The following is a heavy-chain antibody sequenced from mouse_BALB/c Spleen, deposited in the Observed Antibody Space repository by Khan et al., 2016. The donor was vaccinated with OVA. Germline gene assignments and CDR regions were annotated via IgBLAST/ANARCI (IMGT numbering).Heavy chain of an antibody. CDR1: GFSLTSYG. J-gene: IGHJ2*01. CDR2: IWAGGST. Sequence: VELVESGPGLVAPSQSLSITCTVSGFSLTSYGVHWVRQPPGKGLEWLGVIWAGGSTNYNSALMYRLSISKDNSKSQVFLKMNSQQTDDTAMYYCDRLEDKWGQGNTLTVSS. V-gene: IGHV2-9*02. CDR3: DRLEDK.